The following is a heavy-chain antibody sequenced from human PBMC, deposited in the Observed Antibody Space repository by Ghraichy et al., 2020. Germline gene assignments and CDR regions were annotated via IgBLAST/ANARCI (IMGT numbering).Heavy chain of an antibody. CDR1: GFNFSSYS. CDR2: LSSDGRST. J-gene: IGHJ4*02. Sequence: GGSLRLSCAASGFNFSSYSMHWVRQAPGKGLVWVSRLSSDGRSTRYTDSVKGRFTISRDNAKNTLYLQMNSLSAEDTAVYYCAKHDSSGYLSYLDYWGQGTLVTVSS. D-gene: IGHD3-22*01. CDR3: AKHDSSGYLSYLDY. V-gene: IGHV3-74*01.